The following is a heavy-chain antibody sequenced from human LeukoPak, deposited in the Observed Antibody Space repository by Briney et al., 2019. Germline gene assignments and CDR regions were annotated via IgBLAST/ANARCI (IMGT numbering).Heavy chain of an antibody. CDR1: GDSITAPKW. J-gene: IGHJ4*02. D-gene: IGHD2-8*01. Sequence: SGTLSLTCTVSGDSITAPKWWSWVRQAPGEGLEWIGEIYHDRTTSFNPSLKSRLTISVDKSANQFFLNLNSMSATDTAVYYCVGRGLYGGTWLFEYWGQGALVTVSS. V-gene: IGHV4-4*02. CDR3: VGRGLYGGTWLFEY. CDR2: IYHDRTT.